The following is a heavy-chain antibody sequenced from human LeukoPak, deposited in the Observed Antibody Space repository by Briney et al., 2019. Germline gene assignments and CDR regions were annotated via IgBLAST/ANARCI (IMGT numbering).Heavy chain of an antibody. Sequence: ASVKVSCKASGYTFTGYHMHWVRQAPGQGLEWMGWINPKNGGANYAQQFQGRVTMTRDTSISTVYMELSSLTSDDTAVYYCARVRAYCDGSGDPFDSWGQGTLVTVSS. J-gene: IGHJ4*02. D-gene: IGHD3-22*01. V-gene: IGHV1-2*02. CDR2: INPKNGGA. CDR1: GYTFTGYH. CDR3: ARVRAYCDGSGDPFDS.